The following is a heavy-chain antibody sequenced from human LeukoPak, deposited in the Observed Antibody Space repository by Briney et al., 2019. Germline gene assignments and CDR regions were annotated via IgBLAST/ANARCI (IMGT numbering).Heavy chain of an antibody. J-gene: IGHJ6*02. CDR3: ARSQGEGYCSGGSCYGLYYYYGMDV. CDR2: INSDGSST. V-gene: IGHV3-74*01. Sequence: PGGSLRLSCAASGFTFSSYWMHWVRQAPGTGLVWVSRINSDGSSTSYADSVKGRFTISRDNAKNTLYLQMNSLRAEDTAVYYCARSQGEGYCSGGSCYGLYYYYGMDVWGQGTTVTVSS. D-gene: IGHD2-15*01. CDR1: GFTFSSYW.